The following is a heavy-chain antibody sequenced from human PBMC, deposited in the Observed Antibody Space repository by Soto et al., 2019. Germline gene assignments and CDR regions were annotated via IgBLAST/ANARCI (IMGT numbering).Heavy chain of an antibody. J-gene: IGHJ4*02. D-gene: IGHD2-2*01. V-gene: IGHV2-5*02. CDR1: GFSFTTSPVG. CDR3: AHLLGGCYSTTLSPLRFDY. CDR2: IYWDDDE. Sequence: QITLKESGPTLVKPTQTLTLTCTFSGFSFTTSPVGVGWIRQPPGKALEWLALIYWDDDERYSPSLESRLSITKDTSKHQVVLTMTHMDPVDTATYYCAHLLGGCYSTTLSPLRFDYWGQGTLVTVSS.